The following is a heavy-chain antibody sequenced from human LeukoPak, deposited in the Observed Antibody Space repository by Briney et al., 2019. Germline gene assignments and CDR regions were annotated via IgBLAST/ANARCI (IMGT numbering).Heavy chain of an antibody. V-gene: IGHV3-15*01. CDR1: GFTFSNAW. J-gene: IGHJ4*02. CDR2: IKSKTDGGTT. Sequence: GGSLRLSCAASGFTFSNAWMSWVRQAPGKGLEWVGRIKSKTDGGTTDYAAPVKGRFTISRDDSKNTLYLQMNSLKTEDTAVYYCTTVKLWFGRYSVYWGQGTLVTVSS. D-gene: IGHD3-10*01. CDR3: TTVKLWFGRYSVY.